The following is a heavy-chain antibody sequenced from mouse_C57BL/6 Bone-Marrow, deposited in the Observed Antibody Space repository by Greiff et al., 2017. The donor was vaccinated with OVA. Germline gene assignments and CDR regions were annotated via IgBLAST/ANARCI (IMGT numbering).Heavy chain of an antibody. CDR1: GFSFNTYA. CDR3: VRHDVYWYFDV. Sequence: EVMLVESGGGLVQPKGSLTLSCAASGFSFNTYAMNWVRQAPGKGLEWVARIRSKSNNYATYYADSVKDRFTISRDDSESMLYLQMNNLKTEDTAMYYCVRHDVYWYFDVWGTGTTVTVSS. V-gene: IGHV10-1*01. CDR2: IRSKSNNYAT. D-gene: IGHD2-3*01. J-gene: IGHJ1*03.